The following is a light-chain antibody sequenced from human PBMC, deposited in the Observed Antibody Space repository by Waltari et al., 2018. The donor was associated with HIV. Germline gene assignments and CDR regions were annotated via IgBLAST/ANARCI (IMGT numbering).Light chain of an antibody. J-gene: IGLJ2*01. CDR2: TND. CDR3: ATWDDSLNGLI. Sequence: QYVLPPPPSASATPGQRVTISCSGSSFNIGRNTVTWYQQLPGTAPKLLIYTNDQRPSGVPDRFSGSKSGTSASLAISGLQSGDEADYYCATWDDSLNGLIFGGGTKLSVL. V-gene: IGLV1-44*01. CDR1: SFNIGRNT.